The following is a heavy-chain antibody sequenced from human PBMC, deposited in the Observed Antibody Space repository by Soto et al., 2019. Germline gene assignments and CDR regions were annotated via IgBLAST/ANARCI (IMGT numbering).Heavy chain of an antibody. CDR2: IRSKAYGGTT. CDR3: TSTIFGVVIPDDY. CDR1: GFTFGDYA. D-gene: IGHD3-3*01. Sequence: GGSLRLSCTASGFTFGDYAMSWFRQAPGKGLEWVGFIRSKAYGGTTEYAASVKGRFTISRDDSKSIAYLQMNSLKTEDTAVYYCTSTIFGVVIPDDYWGQGTLVTVSS. V-gene: IGHV3-49*03. J-gene: IGHJ4*02.